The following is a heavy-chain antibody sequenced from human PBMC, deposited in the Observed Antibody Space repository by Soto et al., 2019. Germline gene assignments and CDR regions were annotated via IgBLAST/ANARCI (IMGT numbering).Heavy chain of an antibody. V-gene: IGHV1-69*13. CDR2: IIPIFGTA. J-gene: IGHJ4*02. D-gene: IGHD5-12*01. CDR3: ARPNSLQGYDYKFDY. Sequence: GASVKVSCKASGGTFSSYAISWVRQAPGQGLEWMGGIIPIFGTANYAQKFQGRVTITADESTSTAYMELSSLRSEDTAVYYCARPNSLQGYDYKFDYWGQGTLVTVSS. CDR1: GGTFSSYA.